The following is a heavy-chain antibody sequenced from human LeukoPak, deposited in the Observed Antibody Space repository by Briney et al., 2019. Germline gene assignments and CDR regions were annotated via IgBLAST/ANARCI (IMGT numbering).Heavy chain of an antibody. Sequence: PGGSLRLSCAASGFTYTDFWMHWVRQAPGGGLVWVSRVKGDEISTLYADSVRGRFTISRDNAKNTHYLQMNSLRADDTALYYCATGPYSAFEMWGQGTMVTVSS. V-gene: IGHV3-74*01. CDR1: GFTYTDFW. D-gene: IGHD2-21*01. J-gene: IGHJ3*02. CDR2: VKGDEIST. CDR3: ATGPYSAFEM.